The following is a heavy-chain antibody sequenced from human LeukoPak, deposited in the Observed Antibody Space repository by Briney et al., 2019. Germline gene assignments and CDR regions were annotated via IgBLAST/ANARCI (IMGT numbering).Heavy chain of an antibody. CDR2: IKHDGSEK. CDR1: GFSSNSDW. CDR3: TRRLDD. Sequence: QAGGSLRLSCAASGFSSNSDWMDWVRQAPGKGLEWVANIKHDGSEKNCLDSVKGRFTISRDNAQNSLCLQMNGLRVEDSAVYYCTRRLDDWGQGTLVTVSS. V-gene: IGHV3-7*01. J-gene: IGHJ4*02. D-gene: IGHD3-16*01.